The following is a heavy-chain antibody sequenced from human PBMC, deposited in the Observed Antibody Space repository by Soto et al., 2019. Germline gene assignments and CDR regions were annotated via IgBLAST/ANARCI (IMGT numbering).Heavy chain of an antibody. CDR1: GGSFSPND. Sequence: SETMSLTCTVSGGSFSPNDWAWIRQPPGKGLEWVGYIYFGGTTSYNPSLKSRVTISLETSNSQFSLRLTSVTAADTAVYYCARGKKEGSGSSKLDYFDYWGQGTLVTVSS. CDR2: IYFGGTT. D-gene: IGHD3-10*01. CDR3: ARGKKEGSGSSKLDYFDY. V-gene: IGHV4-4*09. J-gene: IGHJ4*02.